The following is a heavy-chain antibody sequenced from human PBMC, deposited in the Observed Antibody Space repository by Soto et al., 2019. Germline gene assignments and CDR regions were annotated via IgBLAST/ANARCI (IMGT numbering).Heavy chain of an antibody. J-gene: IGHJ3*02. Sequence: GESLKISCAASGFTFSSYAMSWVRQAPGKGLEWVSAISGSGGSTYYADSVKGRFTISRDNSKNTLYLQMNSLRAEDTAVYYCAKDPHEYQPPGDAFDIWGQGTMVTVSS. CDR2: ISGSGGST. V-gene: IGHV3-23*01. CDR3: AKDPHEYQPPGDAFDI. CDR1: GFTFSSYA. D-gene: IGHD2-2*01.